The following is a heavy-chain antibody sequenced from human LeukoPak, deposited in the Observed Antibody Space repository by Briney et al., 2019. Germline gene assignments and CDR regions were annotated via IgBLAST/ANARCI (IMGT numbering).Heavy chain of an antibody. Sequence: SETLSLTCSVSGGSINSHYWSWIRQSPGKGLEWIGYVFNGGSTNYNPSLKSRVTMSLDTSRDQFSLRLSSVTAADTAIYYCATRPAGSAWYGVFDYWSQGTLVTVSS. CDR3: ATRPAGSAWYGVFDY. CDR1: GGSINSHY. CDR2: VFNGGST. J-gene: IGHJ4*02. D-gene: IGHD6-13*01. V-gene: IGHV4-59*11.